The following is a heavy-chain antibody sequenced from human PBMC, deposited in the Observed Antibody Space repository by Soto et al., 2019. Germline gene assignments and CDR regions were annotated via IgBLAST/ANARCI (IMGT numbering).Heavy chain of an antibody. D-gene: IGHD2-21*02. V-gene: IGHV3-48*03. CDR3: ASEALCGADCYFFEY. CDR1: GFTFRNSE. Sequence: GGSLRLSCAGSGFTFRNSEMFWVRQAPGKGLEWVSKINYSGSNIYYSKSVKGRSTISRDNAKNSLYLQMNSLTDEDTAIYFCASEALCGADCYFFEYWGPGTLVTVSS. J-gene: IGHJ4*02. CDR2: INYSGSNI.